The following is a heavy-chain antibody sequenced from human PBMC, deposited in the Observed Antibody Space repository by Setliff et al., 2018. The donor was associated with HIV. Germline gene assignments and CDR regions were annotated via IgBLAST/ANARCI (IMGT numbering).Heavy chain of an antibody. V-gene: IGHV4-31*03. Sequence: SETLSLTCSVSGGSISSGDYYWTWIRQHPGKGLEWIGYIYCSGSTYYNPSLKSRVTISVDTSKNQFSLKLSSVTAADTAIYYCATKPRPIVVVPAATFWYFDLWGRGTLVTVSS. CDR3: ATKPRPIVVVPAATFWYFDL. J-gene: IGHJ2*01. D-gene: IGHD2-2*01. CDR1: GGSISSGDYY. CDR2: IYCSGST.